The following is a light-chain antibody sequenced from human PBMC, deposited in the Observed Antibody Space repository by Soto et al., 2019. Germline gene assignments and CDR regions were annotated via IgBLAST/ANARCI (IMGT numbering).Light chain of an antibody. CDR3: LQDYNYPRT. J-gene: IGKJ1*01. CDR1: QSVSNN. V-gene: IGKV3-15*01. Sequence: IVMTQSPATLSVSPGERVTLSCRASQSVSNNYLAWYQQKPGQAPRLLIYGASTRATGIPARFSGSGSGTDFTLTISSLQPEDFATYYCLQDYNYPRTFGQGTKVDIK. CDR2: GAS.